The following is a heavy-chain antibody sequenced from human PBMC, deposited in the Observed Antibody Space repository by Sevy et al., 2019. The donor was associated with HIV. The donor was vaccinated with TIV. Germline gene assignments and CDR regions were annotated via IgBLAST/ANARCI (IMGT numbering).Heavy chain of an antibody. CDR1: GGSISSGGYY. V-gene: IGHV4-31*03. D-gene: IGHD2-15*01. CDR2: IYYSGST. J-gene: IGHJ6*02. Sequence: SLTCTVSGGSISSGGYYWSWIRQHPGKGLEWIGYIYYSGSTYYNPSLKSRVTISVDTSKNQFSLKLSSVTAADTAVYYCARDKYCSGGSCYYYYYGMDVWGQGTTVTVSS. CDR3: ARDKYCSGGSCYYYYYGMDV.